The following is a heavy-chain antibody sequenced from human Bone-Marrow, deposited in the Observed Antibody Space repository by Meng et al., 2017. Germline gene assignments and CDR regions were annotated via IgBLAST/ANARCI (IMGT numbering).Heavy chain of an antibody. CDR1: GGTFSSYA. CDR3: ARVPSLYWSGYYTGNWFDP. CDR2: IIPIFGTA. V-gene: IGHV1-69*13. Sequence: SVKVSCKASGGTFSSYAISWVRQTPGQGLEWMGGIIPIFGTANYAQKFQGRVTITADGSTGTAYMELDSLRSEDTAVCYCARVPSLYWSGYYTGNWFDPWGQGTLVTVSS. D-gene: IGHD3-3*01. J-gene: IGHJ5*02.